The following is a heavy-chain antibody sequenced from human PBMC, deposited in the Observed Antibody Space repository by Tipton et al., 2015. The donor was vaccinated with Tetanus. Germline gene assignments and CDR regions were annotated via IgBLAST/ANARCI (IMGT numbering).Heavy chain of an antibody. D-gene: IGHD3-22*01. V-gene: IGHV4-61*08. CDR3: ARVPPNYYDSSGYRAFDI. Sequence: TLSLTCTVSGGSISSGGYYWSWIRQHPGKGLEWIGYIYYSGSTNYNPSLKSRVTISVDTSKNQFSLKLSSVTAADTAVYYCARVPPNYYDSSGYRAFDIWGQGTMVTVSS. CDR2: IYYSGST. J-gene: IGHJ3*02. CDR1: GGSISSGGYY.